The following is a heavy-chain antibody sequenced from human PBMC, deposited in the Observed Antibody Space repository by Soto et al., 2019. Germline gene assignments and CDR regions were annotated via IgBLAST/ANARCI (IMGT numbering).Heavy chain of an antibody. J-gene: IGHJ6*02. V-gene: IGHV1-69*06. CDR3: ARVREPHLDHYGLDV. CDR1: GFTFNVYG. Sequence: QVQLVQSGAEVKNPGSSVRVSCKTSGFTFNVYGIHWVRQAPGQGLEWMGGLIPIYDEPNYAQKFQGRVTITEDKSTTTDYLELSSLRSEDTAVYFCARVREPHLDHYGLDVWGQGTPVTVSS. CDR2: LIPIYDEP. D-gene: IGHD1-1*01.